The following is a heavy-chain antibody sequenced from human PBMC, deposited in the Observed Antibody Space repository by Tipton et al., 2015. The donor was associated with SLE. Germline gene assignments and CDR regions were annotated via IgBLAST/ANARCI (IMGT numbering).Heavy chain of an antibody. CDR2: IYPGDSDT. CDR3: ARSIVVAGEGGDAFDI. D-gene: IGHD6-19*01. V-gene: IGHV5-51*01. CDR1: GYSFTTYW. Sequence: QSGPEVKKPGESLKISCKGSGYSFTTYWIGWVRQMPGKGLEWMGIIYPGDSDTRYSPSFQGQVTISADKSISPAYLQWSSLKASDTAMYYCARSIVVAGEGGDAFDIWGQGTMVTVSS. J-gene: IGHJ3*02.